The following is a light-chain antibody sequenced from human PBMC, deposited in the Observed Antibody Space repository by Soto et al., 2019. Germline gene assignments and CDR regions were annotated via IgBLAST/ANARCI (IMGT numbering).Light chain of an antibody. Sequence: DIVLTQSPASLFLSPGDRATLXCRASQSLGSHDRALHHQKAGKAPRVSXXGISTRATDIQDRLSGSGSGGDFTLTLSSLQSEDSAVYYCQQYNNWPPITFGQGTRLEIK. CDR1: QSLGSH. CDR3: QQYNNWPPIT. J-gene: IGKJ5*01. CDR2: GIS. V-gene: IGKV3D-15*01.